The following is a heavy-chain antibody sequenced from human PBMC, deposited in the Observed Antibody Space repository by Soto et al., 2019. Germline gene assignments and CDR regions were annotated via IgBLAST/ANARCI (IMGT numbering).Heavy chain of an antibody. CDR3: ARRMARIAARRGYWFDP. CDR1: GGTFSSYA. V-gene: IGHV1-69*13. CDR2: IIPIFGTA. D-gene: IGHD6-6*01. Sequence: GASVKVSCKASGGTFSSYAISWVRQAPGQGLEWMGGIIPIFGTANYAQKFQGRVTITADESTSTAYMELSSLRSEGTAVYYCARRMARIAARRGYWFDPWGQGTLVTVSS. J-gene: IGHJ5*02.